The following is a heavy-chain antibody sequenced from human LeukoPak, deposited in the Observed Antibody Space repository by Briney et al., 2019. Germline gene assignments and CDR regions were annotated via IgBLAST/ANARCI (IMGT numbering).Heavy chain of an antibody. Sequence: ASVKVSCKASGYTFTGYYMHWVRQAPGQGLEWMGRINPNSGGTNYAQKFQGRVTMTRDTSISTAYMELSRLRSDDTAVYYCAKDYGDYTLGYFDYWGQGTLVTVSS. V-gene: IGHV1-2*06. CDR1: GYTFTGYY. J-gene: IGHJ4*02. CDR3: AKDYGDYTLGYFDY. CDR2: INPNSGGT. D-gene: IGHD4-17*01.